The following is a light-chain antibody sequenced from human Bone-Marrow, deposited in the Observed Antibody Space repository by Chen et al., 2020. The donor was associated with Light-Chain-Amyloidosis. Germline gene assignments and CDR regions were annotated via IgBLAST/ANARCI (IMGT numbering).Light chain of an antibody. CDR2: DVT. J-gene: IGLJ3*02. CDR3: SSYTSSGTWV. Sequence: QSALTQPASVSVSPGQSITISCTGAISDVDSYKSVSWYQQHPGKAPKLLIFDVTDRPSGVSNRFSGSKSGTTASLTISGLQAEDEADYFCSSYTSSGTWVFGGGTKLTVL. V-gene: IGLV2-14*01. CDR1: ISDVDSYKS.